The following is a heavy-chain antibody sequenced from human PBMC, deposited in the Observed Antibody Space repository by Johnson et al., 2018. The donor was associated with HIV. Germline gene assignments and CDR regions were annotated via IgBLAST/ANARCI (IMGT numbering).Heavy chain of an antibody. J-gene: IGHJ3*02. V-gene: IGHV3-NL1*01. CDR3: ASSITMIVVVTGGAFDI. Sequence: QVQLVESGGGVVQPGRSLRLSCAASGFTFSSYAMHWVRQAPGKGLEWVAVIYSGGSTYYADSVKGRFTISRDNSKNTLYLQMNSLRAEDTAVYYCASSITMIVVVTGGAFDIWGQGTMVTVSS. CDR2: IYSGGST. CDR1: GFTFSSYA. D-gene: IGHD3-22*01.